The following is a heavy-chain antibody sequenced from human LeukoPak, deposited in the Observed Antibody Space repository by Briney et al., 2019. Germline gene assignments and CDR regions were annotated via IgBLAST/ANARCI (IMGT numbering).Heavy chain of an antibody. CDR3: VRDLRSHGDLDY. CDR1: GFTFSSYA. CDR2: ISYDGSNK. V-gene: IGHV3-30-3*01. Sequence: PGRSLRLSCAASGFTFSSYAMPWVRQAPGKGLEWVAVISYDGSNKYYADSVKGRFTISRDNSKNTLYLQMNSLRAEDTAVYYCVRDLRSHGDLDYWGQGTLVTVSS. J-gene: IGHJ4*02. D-gene: IGHD3-10*01.